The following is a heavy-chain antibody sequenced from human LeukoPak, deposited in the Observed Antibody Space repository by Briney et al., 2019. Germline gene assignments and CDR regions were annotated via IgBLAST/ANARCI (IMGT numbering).Heavy chain of an antibody. V-gene: IGHV3-21*01. CDR2: ISSSSSYI. J-gene: IGHJ4*02. CDR3: ARDRGSIAARHFDY. D-gene: IGHD6-6*01. Sequence: GGSLRLACAASGFTFSSYSMNWVRQAPREVLEWVSSISSSSSYIYYADSVKGRFTISRDNAKNSLYLQMNGLRAEDTAVYYCARDRGSIAARHFDYWGQGTLVTVSS. CDR1: GFTFSSYS.